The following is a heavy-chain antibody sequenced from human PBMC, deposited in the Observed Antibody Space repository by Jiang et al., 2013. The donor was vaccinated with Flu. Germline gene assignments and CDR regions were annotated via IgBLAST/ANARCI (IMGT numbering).Heavy chain of an antibody. D-gene: IGHD5-18*01. V-gene: IGHV4-34*01. Sequence: LTCAVYGGSFSGYYWSWIRQPPGKGLEWIGEINHSGSTNYNPSLKSRVTISVDTSKNQFSLKLSSVTAADTAVYYCARRGRRGRGYSYGIPYWGQGTLVTVSS. CDR1: GGSFSGYY. CDR3: ARRGRRGRGYSYGIPY. CDR2: INHSGST. J-gene: IGHJ4*02.